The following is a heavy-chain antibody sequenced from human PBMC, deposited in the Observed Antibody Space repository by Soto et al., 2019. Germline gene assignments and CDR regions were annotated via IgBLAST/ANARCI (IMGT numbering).Heavy chain of an antibody. CDR2: ISYDGSNK. D-gene: IGHD2-2*01. Sequence: QVQLVESGGGVVQPGRSLRLSCAASGFTFSSYAMHWVRQAPGKGLEWVAVISYDGSNKYYADSVKGRFTISRDNSKNTLYLQMNSLRAEDTAVYYCARDRLPAAMQGYFDYWGQGTLVTVSS. V-gene: IGHV3-30-3*01. CDR3: ARDRLPAAMQGYFDY. J-gene: IGHJ4*02. CDR1: GFTFSSYA.